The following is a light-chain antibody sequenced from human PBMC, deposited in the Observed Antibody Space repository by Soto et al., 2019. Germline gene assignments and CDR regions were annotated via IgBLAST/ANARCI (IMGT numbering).Light chain of an antibody. Sequence: EIVLTQSPGTLSLSPGDRATLSCRASQSVSSSSLVWYQQRPGLAPRLLIHGASSRATGIPDRFSGSGSGKDFTLIISRVEPEDFALYYCQQYGSSPLYTFGQGTKVDIK. CDR1: QSVSSSS. CDR2: GAS. CDR3: QQYGSSPLYT. V-gene: IGKV3-20*01. J-gene: IGKJ2*01.